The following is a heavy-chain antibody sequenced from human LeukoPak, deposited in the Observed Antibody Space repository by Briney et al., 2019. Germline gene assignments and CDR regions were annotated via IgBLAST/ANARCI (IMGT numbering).Heavy chain of an antibody. J-gene: IGHJ4*02. CDR1: GFTFSSYS. D-gene: IGHD5-18*01. V-gene: IGHV3-48*04. Sequence: PGGSLRLSCAASGFTFSSYSMNWVRQAPGKGLEWVSYISSSSSTIYYADSVKGRFTISRDNAKNSLYLQMNSLRAEDTALYYCAKDISEVYGYGRFDYWGQGTLVTVSS. CDR3: AKDISEVYGYGRFDY. CDR2: ISSSSSTI.